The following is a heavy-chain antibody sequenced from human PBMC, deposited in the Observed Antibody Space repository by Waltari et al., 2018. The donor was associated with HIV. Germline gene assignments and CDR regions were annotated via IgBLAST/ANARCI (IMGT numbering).Heavy chain of an antibody. D-gene: IGHD3-22*01. J-gene: IGHJ4*02. Sequence: QVQLQESGPGLVKPSETLSLTCTVSGYSISSGYYWGWIRQSPGKGLEWIGSIYHSGRTSYNPSLKSRVTISVDTSKNQFSLKLSSVTAADTAVYYCASYYYYDSRGFDYWGQGTLVTVSS. CDR2: IYHSGRT. CDR1: GYSISSGYY. CDR3: ASYYYYDSRGFDY. V-gene: IGHV4-38-2*02.